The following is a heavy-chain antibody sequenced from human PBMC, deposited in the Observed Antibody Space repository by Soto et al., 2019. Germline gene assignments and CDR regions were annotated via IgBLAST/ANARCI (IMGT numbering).Heavy chain of an antibody. Sequence: GGSLRLSCAASGFTFNNYYMSWVRQAPGKGLEWVSGISGGGGATYYADSVKGRFTTSRDNSKNTPYLQMNSLRVEDTALYYCARGIVHPDYWGQGTLVTVSS. CDR2: ISGGGGAT. J-gene: IGHJ4*02. V-gene: IGHV3-23*01. D-gene: IGHD2-15*01. CDR3: ARGIVHPDY. CDR1: GFTFNNYY.